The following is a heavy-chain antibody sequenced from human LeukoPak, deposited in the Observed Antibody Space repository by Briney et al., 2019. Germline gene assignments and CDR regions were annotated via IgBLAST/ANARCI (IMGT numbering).Heavy chain of an antibody. CDR1: GGSFSGYY. Sequence: SETLSLTCAVYGGSFSGYYWSWIRQPPGKGLEWIGEINHSGSTNYNPSLKSRVTISVDTSKNQFSLKLSSVTAADTAVYYCARVQSITIFGVVIKPSYGMDVWGQGTTVIVSS. CDR2: INHSGST. D-gene: IGHD3-3*01. V-gene: IGHV4-34*01. J-gene: IGHJ6*02. CDR3: ARVQSITIFGVVIKPSYGMDV.